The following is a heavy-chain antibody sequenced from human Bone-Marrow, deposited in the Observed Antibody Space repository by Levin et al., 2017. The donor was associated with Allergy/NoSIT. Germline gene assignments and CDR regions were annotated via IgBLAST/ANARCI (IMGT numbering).Heavy chain of an antibody. CDR2: SYYSGST. J-gene: IGHJ3*02. CDR1: GGSISSYY. V-gene: IGHV4-59*08. D-gene: IGHD5-18*01. CDR3: ARHWGRGYSYGTDAFDI. Sequence: SETLSLTCTVSGGSISSYYWSWIRQPPGKGLEWIGYSYYSGSTNYNPSLKSRVTISVDTSKNQFSLKLSSVTAADTAVYYCARHWGRGYSYGTDAFDIWGQGTMVTVSS.